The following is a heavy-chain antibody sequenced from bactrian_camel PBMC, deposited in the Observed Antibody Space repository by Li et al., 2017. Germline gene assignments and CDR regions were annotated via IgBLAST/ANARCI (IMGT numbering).Heavy chain of an antibody. J-gene: IGHJ4*01. CDR3: AKGRPRLGLVAADLD. V-gene: IGHV3S31*01. D-gene: IGHD7*01. Sequence: VESGGGLVQPGGSLRLSCVASGLAFHMYDMSWVRQTPTKGLEWVARINRDGDSTHYRESVRGRFTISRDNAKNTLYLQLDSLRTEDTATYYCAKGRPRLGLVAADLDRGQGTQVTVS. CDR2: INRDGDST. CDR1: GLAFHMYD.